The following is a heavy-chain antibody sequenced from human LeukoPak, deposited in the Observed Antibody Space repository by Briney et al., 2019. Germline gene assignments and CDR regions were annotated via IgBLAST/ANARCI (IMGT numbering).Heavy chain of an antibody. D-gene: IGHD3-3*01. CDR2: IYTSGST. CDR1: GGSISSYY. CDR3: AKVDYDFWSGYYTGHHFDY. J-gene: IGHJ4*02. Sequence: SETLSLTCTVSGGSISSYYWSWIRQPAGKGLEWIGRIYTSGSTNYNPSLKSRVTMSVDTSKNQFSLKLSSVTAADTAVYYCAKVDYDFWSGYYTGHHFDYWGQGTLVTVSS. V-gene: IGHV4-4*07.